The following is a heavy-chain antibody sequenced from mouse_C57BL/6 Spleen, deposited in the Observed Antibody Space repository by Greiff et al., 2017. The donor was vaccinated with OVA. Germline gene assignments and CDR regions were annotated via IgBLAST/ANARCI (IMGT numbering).Heavy chain of an antibody. CDR1: GYTFTSYW. V-gene: IGHV1-64*01. CDR3: AREWVYYGNPYYAMDY. J-gene: IGHJ4*01. CDR2: IHPNSGST. Sequence: VKLKQPGAELVKPGASVKLSCKASGYTFTSYWMHWVKQRPGQGLEWIGMIHPNSGSTNYNEKFKSKATLTVDKSSSTAYMQLSSLTSEDSAVYYCAREWVYYGNPYYAMDYWGQGTSVTVSS. D-gene: IGHD2-1*01.